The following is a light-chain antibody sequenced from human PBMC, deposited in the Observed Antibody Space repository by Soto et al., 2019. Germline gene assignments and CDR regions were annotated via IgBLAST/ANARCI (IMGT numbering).Light chain of an antibody. J-gene: IGKJ4*01. V-gene: IGKV1-17*01. Sequence: DIQMTQSPSSLSASVGDRVTITCRASQAIRNDVGWYQQKPGKDPKRLISDASTLESGVPSRFAGGGYVTDFTLTITSLQPEDFATYYCQQFSGYPLTFGGGTKVEI. CDR1: QAIRND. CDR2: DAS. CDR3: QQFSGYPLT.